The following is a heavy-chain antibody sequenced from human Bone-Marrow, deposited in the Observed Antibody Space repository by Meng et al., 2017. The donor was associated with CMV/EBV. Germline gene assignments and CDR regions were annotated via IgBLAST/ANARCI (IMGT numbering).Heavy chain of an antibody. J-gene: IGHJ4*02. V-gene: IGHV3-21*01. CDR3: ARDRGRSSSPVEGY. D-gene: IGHD6-13*01. Sequence: GESLKISCAASGFTFGSYSMNWVRQAPGKGLKWVSSISSSSSYIYYADSVKGRFTISRDNAKNSLYLQMNSLRAEDTAVYYCARDRGRSSSPVEGYWGQGTLVTVYS. CDR2: ISSSSSYI. CDR1: GFTFGSYS.